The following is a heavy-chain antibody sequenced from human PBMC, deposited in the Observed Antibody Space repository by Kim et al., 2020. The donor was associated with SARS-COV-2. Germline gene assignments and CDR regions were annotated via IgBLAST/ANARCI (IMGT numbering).Heavy chain of an antibody. Sequence: ADSGKGRVTNSRDNSKKTLDMQMNRLRAEDTAVYYCAKVETVAGRGAFDIWGQGTMVTVSS. J-gene: IGHJ3*02. V-gene: IGHV3-23*01. CDR3: AKVETVAGRGAFDI. D-gene: IGHD6-19*01.